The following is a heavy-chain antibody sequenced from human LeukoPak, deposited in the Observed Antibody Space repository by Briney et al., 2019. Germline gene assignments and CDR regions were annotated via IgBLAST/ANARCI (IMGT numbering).Heavy chain of an antibody. V-gene: IGHV1-2*02. CDR1: GYTFTGYY. Sequence: ASVKVSCKASGYTFTGYYMHWVRQAPGQGLEWTGWINPNSGGTNYAQKFQGRVTMTRDTSISTAYMELSRLRSDDTAVYYCASRPVYSSGWSDYWGQGTLVTVSS. CDR2: INPNSGGT. J-gene: IGHJ4*02. D-gene: IGHD6-19*01. CDR3: ASRPVYSSGWSDY.